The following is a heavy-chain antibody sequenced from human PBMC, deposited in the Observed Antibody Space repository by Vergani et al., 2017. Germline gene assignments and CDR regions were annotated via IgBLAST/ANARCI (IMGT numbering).Heavy chain of an antibody. J-gene: IGHJ5*02. V-gene: IGHV4-59*01. CDR2: IYYSGSS. Sequence: QVQLQESGPGLVKSSETLSLTCTVSGGSISSYYWSWIRQPPGKGLEWIGFIYYSGSSNSNPSLRSRVTIAIDTSKNQFSLKLSSVTAADTAVYYCASGGPSFYYDSSGFPKWFDPWGQGTLVTVSS. CDR3: ASGGPSFYYDSSGFPKWFDP. CDR1: GGSISSYY. D-gene: IGHD3-22*01.